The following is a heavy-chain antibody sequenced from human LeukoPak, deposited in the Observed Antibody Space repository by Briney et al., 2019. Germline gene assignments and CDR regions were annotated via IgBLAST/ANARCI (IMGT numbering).Heavy chain of an antibody. J-gene: IGHJ4*02. CDR1: AGSISSSSYY. CDR2: IYYSGST. CDR3: ASSIYGH. D-gene: IGHD3-3*02. V-gene: IGHV4-39*01. Sequence: SETLSLTCTVSAGSISSSSYYCGWIRQPPGKGLEWIGRIYYSGSTYYNPSIKSRVTISVDTSKNQFSLKLSSVTDADTAVYYCASSIYGHWGQGTLVTVSS.